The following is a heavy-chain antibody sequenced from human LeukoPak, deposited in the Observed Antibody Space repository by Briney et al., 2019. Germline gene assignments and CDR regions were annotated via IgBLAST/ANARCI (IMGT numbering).Heavy chain of an antibody. Sequence: GSLRLSCAASGFTFSSYAMSWVRQPPGKGLEWIGEINHSGSTNYNPSLKSRVTISVDTSKNQFSLKLSSVTAADTAVYYCAIEPHYYGSGSPRAFDIWGQGTMVTVSS. J-gene: IGHJ3*02. CDR2: INHSGST. V-gene: IGHV4-34*08. D-gene: IGHD3-10*01. CDR1: GFTFSSYA. CDR3: AIEPHYYGSGSPRAFDI.